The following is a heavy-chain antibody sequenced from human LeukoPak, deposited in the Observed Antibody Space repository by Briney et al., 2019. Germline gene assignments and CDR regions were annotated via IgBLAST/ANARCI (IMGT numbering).Heavy chain of an antibody. Sequence: PGGSLRLSCAASGFTFSSYAMSWVRQAPGKGLEWVSAISASGGTTYYADSVKGRFTISRDNSKNTLYLQVSSLRAEDTAVYYCAKDLSSGYPYYFDYWGQGTLVTVSS. CDR1: GFTFSSYA. V-gene: IGHV3-23*01. CDR3: AKDLSSGYPYYFDY. J-gene: IGHJ4*02. CDR2: ISASGGTT. D-gene: IGHD3-22*01.